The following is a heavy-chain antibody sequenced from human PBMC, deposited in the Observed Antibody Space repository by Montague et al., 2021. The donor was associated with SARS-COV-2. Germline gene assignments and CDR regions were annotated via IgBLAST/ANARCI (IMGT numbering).Heavy chain of an antibody. CDR2: IDWDDDK. V-gene: IGHV2-70*01. D-gene: IGHD4-23*01. J-gene: IGHJ4*02. Sequence: PALVKPTQTLTLTCTFSGFSLSTSGMCVGWIRQPPGKALEWLTLIDWDDDKHYSTSLETRLTISKDTSKNQVVLTMTNMDPVDTATYYCARSYGTTVVTRAFDYWGQGTLVTVSS. CDR1: GFSLSTSGMC. CDR3: ARSYGTTVVTRAFDY.